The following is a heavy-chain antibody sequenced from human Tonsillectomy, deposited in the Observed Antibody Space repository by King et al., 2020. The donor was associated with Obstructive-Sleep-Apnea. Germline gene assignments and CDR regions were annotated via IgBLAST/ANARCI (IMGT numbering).Heavy chain of an antibody. Sequence: QLQESGPGLVKPSETLSLTCTVSGGSISSSSYYWGWIRQPPGKGLEWIGSIYYSGSTYYNPSLKSRVTISVDTSKNQFSLKLSSVTAADTAVYYCARDQGGYGDYVGVWRGYYYYGMDVWGQGTTVTVSS. D-gene: IGHD4-17*01. CDR3: ARDQGGYGDYVGVWRGYYYYGMDV. V-gene: IGHV4-39*07. CDR2: IYYSGST. CDR1: GGSISSSSYY. J-gene: IGHJ6*02.